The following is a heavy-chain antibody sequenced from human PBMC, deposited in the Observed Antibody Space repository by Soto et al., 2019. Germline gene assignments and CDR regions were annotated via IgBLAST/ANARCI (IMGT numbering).Heavy chain of an antibody. D-gene: IGHD3-22*01. CDR3: ARSTGYYFDY. V-gene: IGHV4-61*01. CDR2: IYYSGST. CDR1: GGSVSRGSYY. J-gene: IGHJ4*02. Sequence: SETLSLTCTVSGGSVSRGSYYWSWIRQPPGKGLEWIGYIYYSGSTNYNPSLKSRVTISVDTSKNQFSLKLSSVTAADTAVYYCARSTGYYFDYWGQGTLVTVS.